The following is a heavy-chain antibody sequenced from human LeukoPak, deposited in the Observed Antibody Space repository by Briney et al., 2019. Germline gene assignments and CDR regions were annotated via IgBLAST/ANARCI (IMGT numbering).Heavy chain of an antibody. CDR1: GGTFNSYA. D-gene: IGHD3-10*01. CDR2: IIPMFAPA. J-gene: IGHJ5*02. Sequence: PVKVSCKASGGTFNSYAITGVRQAPGQGLEGMGGIIPMFAPARYAQNFQGRVTITTDESTSTAYMELSSVNSEDTAVYYCARGAHSGSYSSWFHPWGQGTLVTVSS. V-gene: IGHV1-69*05. CDR3: ARGAHSGSYSSWFHP.